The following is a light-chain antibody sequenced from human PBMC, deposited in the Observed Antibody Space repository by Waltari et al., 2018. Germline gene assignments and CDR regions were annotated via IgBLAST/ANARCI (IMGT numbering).Light chain of an antibody. CDR2: GNS. J-gene: IGLJ3*02. V-gene: IGLV1-40*01. Sequence: QSVLAQPPSVSGAPGQRVTISCSGSSSHIGAGSDVHWYQHLPGTAPKLLIYGNSNRPSGVPDRFSGSKSGTSASLAITGLQAEDEADYYCQSYDSSLSGSVFGGGTKLTVL. CDR1: SSHIGAGSD. CDR3: QSYDSSLSGSV.